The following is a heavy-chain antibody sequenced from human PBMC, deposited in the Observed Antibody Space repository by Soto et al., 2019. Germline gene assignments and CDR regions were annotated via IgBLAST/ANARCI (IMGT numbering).Heavy chain of an antibody. Sequence: QVQLVQSGAEVKKPGASVKVSCKASGYTCTSYGISWVRQAPGQGLEWMGWISAYNGNTNYAQKLQGRVTMTTDTSTSTAYMELRNLRSDDTAVYYCARVESEDIVVVVSATGPFDYWGQGNLVTVSS. CDR2: ISAYNGNT. CDR3: ARVESEDIVVVVSATGPFDY. D-gene: IGHD2-15*01. CDR1: GYTCTSYG. J-gene: IGHJ4*02. V-gene: IGHV1-18*01.